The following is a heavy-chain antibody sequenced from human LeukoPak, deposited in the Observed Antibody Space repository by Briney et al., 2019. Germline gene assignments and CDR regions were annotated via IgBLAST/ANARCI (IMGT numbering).Heavy chain of an antibody. CDR2: ISNSGSTK. Sequence: GGSLRLSCAASGFTFSSYEMNWIRQAPGKGLEWISYISNSGSTKYYADSVKGRFTISRENAKNSVFLQMNSLRAEDTAVYYCAAVIDYWGQGTLVTVSS. CDR1: GFTFSSYE. CDR3: AAVIDY. J-gene: IGHJ4*02. V-gene: IGHV3-48*03.